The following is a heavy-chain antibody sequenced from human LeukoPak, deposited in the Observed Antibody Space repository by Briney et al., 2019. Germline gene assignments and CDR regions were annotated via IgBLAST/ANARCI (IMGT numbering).Heavy chain of an antibody. Sequence: PSETLSLTCAVYGGSFSGYYWSWIRQPPGKGLEWIGYIYYSGSTNYNPSLKSRVTISVDTSKNQFSLKLSSVTAADTAVYYCARGGSSWYDRLDYWGQGTLVTVSS. J-gene: IGHJ4*02. V-gene: IGHV4-59*01. CDR1: GGSFSGYY. CDR3: ARGGSSWYDRLDY. D-gene: IGHD6-13*01. CDR2: IYYSGST.